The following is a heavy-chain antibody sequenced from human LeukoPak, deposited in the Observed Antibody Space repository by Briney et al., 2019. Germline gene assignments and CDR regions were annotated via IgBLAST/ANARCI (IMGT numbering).Heavy chain of an antibody. CDR2: INHSGST. CDR1: GGSFSGYY. CDR3: ARHPYYDSSGYIEPDAFDI. D-gene: IGHD3-22*01. V-gene: IGHV4-34*01. Sequence: SETLSLTCAVYGGSFSGYYWSWIRQPPGKGLEWIGEINHSGSTNYNPSLKSRVTISVDTSKNQFSLKLSSVTAADTAVYYCARHPYYDSSGYIEPDAFDIWGQGTMVTVSS. J-gene: IGHJ3*02.